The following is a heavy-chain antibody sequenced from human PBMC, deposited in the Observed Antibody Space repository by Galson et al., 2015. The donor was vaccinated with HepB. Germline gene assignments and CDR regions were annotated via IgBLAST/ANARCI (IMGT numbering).Heavy chain of an antibody. CDR3: ARVVAPGSGSYYPYYYYGMDV. V-gene: IGHV3-11*05. J-gene: IGHJ6*02. CDR1: GFTFSDYY. CDR2: ISSSSSYT. D-gene: IGHD3-10*01. Sequence: SLRLSCAASGFTFSDYYMSWIRQAPGKGLEWVSYISSSSSYTNYADSVKGRFTISRDNAKNSLYLQMNSLRAEDTAVYYCARVVAPGSGSYYPYYYYGMDVWGQGTTVTVSS.